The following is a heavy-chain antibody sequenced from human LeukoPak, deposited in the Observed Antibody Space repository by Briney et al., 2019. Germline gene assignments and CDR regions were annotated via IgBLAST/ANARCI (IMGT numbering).Heavy chain of an antibody. Sequence: SETLSLTCTVSGGSISSYYWSWIRQPPGKGLEWIGYLYNSGSTKYNPSLKSRVTISVDTSENQFSPKLSSVTAADTAVYYCARHDASGSSPWGQGTLVTVSS. D-gene: IGHD3-10*01. CDR2: LYNSGST. V-gene: IGHV4-59*08. CDR3: ARHDASGSSP. CDR1: GGSISSYY. J-gene: IGHJ5*02.